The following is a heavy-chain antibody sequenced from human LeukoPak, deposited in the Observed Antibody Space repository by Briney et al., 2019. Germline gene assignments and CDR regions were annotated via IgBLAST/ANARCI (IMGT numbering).Heavy chain of an antibody. D-gene: IGHD3-10*01. V-gene: IGHV3-23*01. J-gene: IGHJ4*02. CDR1: GFTFSSYA. CDR2: IGGSGGST. CDR3: AKVAHYYGSGSYYEYYFDY. Sequence: GGSLRLSCAASGFTFSSYAMSWVRQAPGEGLEWVSAIGGSGGSTYFADSVKGRFSISRDNSRNTLYLQMNSLRAEDTAVYYCAKVAHYYGSGSYYEYYFDYWGQGTLVTVSS.